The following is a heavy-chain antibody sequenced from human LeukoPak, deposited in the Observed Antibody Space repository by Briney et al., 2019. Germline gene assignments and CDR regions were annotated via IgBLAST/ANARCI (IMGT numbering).Heavy chain of an antibody. D-gene: IGHD3-10*01. V-gene: IGHV4-59*12. CDR1: GGSISSYY. Sequence: PPETLSLTCTVSGGSISSYYWNWIRQPPGKGLEYIGSIYYSGSTYYNSSLKSRVTLSIDTSKNQFSLKLSSVTAADTAVYYCARANFGSGSYYPRLNNWFDPWGQGTLVTVSS. CDR3: ARANFGSGSYYPRLNNWFDP. J-gene: IGHJ5*02. CDR2: IYYSGST.